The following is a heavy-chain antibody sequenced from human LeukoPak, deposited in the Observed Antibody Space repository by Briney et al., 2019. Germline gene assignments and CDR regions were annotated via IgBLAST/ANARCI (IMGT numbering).Heavy chain of an antibody. J-gene: IGHJ4*02. Sequence: GGSLRLSCAASGFTFSSFWMTWVRQAPGKGLEWVTNIKQDGSEKYYVDSVKGRFTISRDNAENSLYLQRNNLRAEDTAVYYCAKGREVEYWGQGNLVTVSS. D-gene: IGHD1-26*01. V-gene: IGHV3-7*03. CDR2: IKQDGSEK. CDR3: AKGREVEY. CDR1: GFTFSSFW.